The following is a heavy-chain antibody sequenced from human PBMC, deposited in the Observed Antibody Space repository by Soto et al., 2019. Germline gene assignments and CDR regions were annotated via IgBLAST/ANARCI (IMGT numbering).Heavy chain of an antibody. V-gene: IGHV3-15*07. CDR2: IKSKTDGGTT. CDR3: TTRYESSGYTDY. CDR1: GFTFSNAW. Sequence: EVQLVESGGGLEKPGGSLRLSCAASGFTFSNAWMNWVRQAPGKGLEWVGRIKSKTDGGTTDYAARVKGRFTISRYDSKNTLYQQMNSLKTEDTAVYYCTTRYESSGYTDYWGQGTLVTVSS. J-gene: IGHJ4*02. D-gene: IGHD3-22*01.